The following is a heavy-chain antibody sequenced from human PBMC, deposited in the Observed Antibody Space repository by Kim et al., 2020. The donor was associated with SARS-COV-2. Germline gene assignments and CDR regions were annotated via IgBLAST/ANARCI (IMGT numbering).Heavy chain of an antibody. D-gene: IGHD5-18*01. J-gene: IGHJ3*02. CDR3: ARLSGYIYGLRAFDI. V-gene: IGHV5-51*01. Sequence: PSFQGQVTISADKSISTAYLQWSSLKASETAMYYCARLSGYIYGLRAFDIWGQGTMVTVSS.